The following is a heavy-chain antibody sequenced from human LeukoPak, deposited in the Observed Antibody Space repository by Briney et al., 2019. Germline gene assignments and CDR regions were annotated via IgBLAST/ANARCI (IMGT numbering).Heavy chain of an antibody. J-gene: IGHJ4*02. CDR3: AKDSYYYDSSGYSFDY. CDR2: ISWNGGSI. CDR1: GFTFDDYA. V-gene: IGHV3-9*01. Sequence: GGSLRLSCAASGFTFDDYAMHWVRQAPGKGLEWVSGISWNGGSIGYADSVKGRFTISRDNAKNSLYLQMNSLRAEDTALYYCAKDSYYYDSSGYSFDYWGQGTLVTVSS. D-gene: IGHD3-22*01.